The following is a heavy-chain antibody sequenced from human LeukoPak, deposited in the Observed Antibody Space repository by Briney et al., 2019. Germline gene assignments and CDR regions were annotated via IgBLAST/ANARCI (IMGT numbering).Heavy chain of an antibody. Sequence: SETLSLTCDVSGGPFRAFYWGWIRQFPGKGLEWIGEIDHSGSTNYNPSLKSRVTISVDRANNQFSLKLSSVTAADTAFYYCARGRKGGSALWGQGTLVTVSS. V-gene: IGHV4-34*01. CDR1: GGPFRAFY. D-gene: IGHD3-10*01. CDR2: IDHSGST. CDR3: ARGRKGGSAL. J-gene: IGHJ4*02.